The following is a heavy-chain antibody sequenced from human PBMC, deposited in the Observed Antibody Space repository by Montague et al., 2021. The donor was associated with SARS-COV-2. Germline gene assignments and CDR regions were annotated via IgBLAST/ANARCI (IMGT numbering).Heavy chain of an antibody. J-gene: IGHJ4*02. CDR2: VYYRGNT. CDR3: ARHYDHSSRVDS. Sequence: SETLSLTRTVSGGSISSDYWTWIRQPPGKGLEWIGFVYYRGNTYXNPSLRGRVTISVDTSSNHFSLTLSPVTAADTAIYYCARHYDHSSRVDSWGQGTLVTVSS. V-gene: IGHV4-59*08. D-gene: IGHD4-11*01. CDR1: GGSISSDY.